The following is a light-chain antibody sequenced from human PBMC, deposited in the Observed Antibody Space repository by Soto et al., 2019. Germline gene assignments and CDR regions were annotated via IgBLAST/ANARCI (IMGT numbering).Light chain of an antibody. CDR1: QSVSSNY. V-gene: IGKV3-20*01. CDR2: GAS. Sequence: EIVLSQSPGTLSLSPGEKATLSCRASQSVSSNYLAWYQQKPGQAPRPLIYGASSRATGIPDRFSGSGAGTDFTLTICRLEPEDFAVYYCQQYGSSPLTFGQGTKV. CDR3: QQYGSSPLT. J-gene: IGKJ1*01.